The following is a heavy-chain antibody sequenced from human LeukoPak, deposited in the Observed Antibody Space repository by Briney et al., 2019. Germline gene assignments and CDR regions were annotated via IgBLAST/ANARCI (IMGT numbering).Heavy chain of an antibody. CDR1: GFSFSSCS. D-gene: IGHD4-11*01. V-gene: IGHV3-48*01. Sequence: PGGSLRLSCAASGFSFSSCSMNWVRQAPGKGLEWVSYISTSSRTIYYADSVKGRFTISRDNAKNSLYLQMNSLRAEDTAVYYCASMAVTYYFDFWGQGTLVTVSS. J-gene: IGHJ4*02. CDR3: ASMAVTYYFDF. CDR2: ISTSSRTI.